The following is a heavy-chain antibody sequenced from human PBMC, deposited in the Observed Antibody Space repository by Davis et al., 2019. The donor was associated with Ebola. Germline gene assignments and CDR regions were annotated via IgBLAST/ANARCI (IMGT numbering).Heavy chain of an antibody. V-gene: IGHV3-30-3*01. CDR1: GFTFSSYA. J-gene: IGHJ4*02. CDR3: TTEILPYYGSGKGRD. CDR2: ISYDGSNK. D-gene: IGHD3-10*01. Sequence: GESLKISCAASGFTFSSYAMNWVRPAPGKGLEWVAVISYDGSNKYYADSVKGRFTISRDNSKNTLYLQMNSLKTEDTAVYYCTTEILPYYGSGKGRDWGQGTLVTVSS.